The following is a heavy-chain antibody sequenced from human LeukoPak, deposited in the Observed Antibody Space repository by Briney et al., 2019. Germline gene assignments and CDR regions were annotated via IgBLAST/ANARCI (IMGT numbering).Heavy chain of an antibody. V-gene: IGHV3-72*01. Sequence: GGSLRLSCVGSGFIFSDQYMDWVRQAPGKGLEWLGRVRNKAHNYTTEYDASVKARLTISRDDSLKSLFLQIHTVTVEDTAVYYCVRGGGYFFDYWGRGTLVTVSS. J-gene: IGHJ4*02. D-gene: IGHD4-23*01. CDR3: VRGGGYFFDY. CDR2: VRNKAHNYTT. CDR1: GFIFSDQY.